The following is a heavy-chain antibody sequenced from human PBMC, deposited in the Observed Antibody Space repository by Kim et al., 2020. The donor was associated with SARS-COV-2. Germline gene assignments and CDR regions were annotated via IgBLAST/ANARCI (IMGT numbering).Heavy chain of an antibody. CDR1: GFTFTSYA. J-gene: IGHJ4*02. Sequence: GGSLRLSCAASGFTFTSYAMSWVRQAPGKGLEWVSGISGSGGSTYYANSVKGRFTISRDNSKNTLYLQMNSLRAEDTAVYYCAKGGGYSGFPGSFDYWGQGTLVTVSS. D-gene: IGHD5-12*01. CDR2: ISGSGGST. V-gene: IGHV3-23*01. CDR3: AKGGGYSGFPGSFDY.